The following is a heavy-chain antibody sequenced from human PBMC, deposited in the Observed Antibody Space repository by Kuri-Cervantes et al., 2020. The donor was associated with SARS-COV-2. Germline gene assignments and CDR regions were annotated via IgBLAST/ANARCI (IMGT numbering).Heavy chain of an antibody. Sequence: GSLRLSCGVYGGSFSNFLWDWVRQPPGKGLEWIGEINYSGTTNYNPSLKSRATISVDPSKNLFSLNLTSVTAADTAMYYCARLRRHNDGWFATGYYMDVWGKGTTVTVSS. J-gene: IGHJ6*03. CDR2: INYSGTT. CDR1: GGSFSNFL. CDR3: ARLRRHNDGWFATGYYMDV. V-gene: IGHV4-34*01. D-gene: IGHD6-19*01.